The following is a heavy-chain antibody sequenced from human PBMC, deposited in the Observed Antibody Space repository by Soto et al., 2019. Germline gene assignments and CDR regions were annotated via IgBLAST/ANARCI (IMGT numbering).Heavy chain of an antibody. CDR2: ISWNSGSI. CDR1: GFTFDDYA. J-gene: IGHJ4*02. V-gene: IGHV3-9*01. Sequence: GGSLRLSCAASGFTFDDYAMHWVRQAPGQGLEWVSGISWNSGSIGYADSVKGRFTISRDNAKNSLYLQMNSLRAEDTALYYCAKDRWAYSSSWDYFDYWGQGTLVTVSS. CDR3: AKDRWAYSSSWDYFDY. D-gene: IGHD6-13*01.